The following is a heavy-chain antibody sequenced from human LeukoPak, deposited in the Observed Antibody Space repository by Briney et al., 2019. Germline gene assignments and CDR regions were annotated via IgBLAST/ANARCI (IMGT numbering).Heavy chain of an antibody. D-gene: IGHD3-16*01. V-gene: IGHV1-18*04. CDR3: ARDIRLGVFDI. CDR2: ISAYNGNT. Sequence: GASVKVSCKASGYTFTSYYMHWVRQAPGQGLEWMGWISAYNGNTNYAQKLQGRVTMTTDTSTSTAYMELRSLRSDDTAVYYCARDIRLGVFDIWGQGTMVTVSS. CDR1: GYTFTSYY. J-gene: IGHJ3*02.